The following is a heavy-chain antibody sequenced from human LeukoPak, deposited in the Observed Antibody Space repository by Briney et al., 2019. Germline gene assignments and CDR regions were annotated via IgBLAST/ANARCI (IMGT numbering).Heavy chain of an antibody. CDR1: GGTFSSYA. Sequence: SVKVSCKASGGTFSSYAISWVRQAPGQGLEWMGGIIPIFGTANYAQKFQGRVMITTDESTSTAYMELSSLRSEDTAVYYCARAPSIAAAGTDPYYFDYWGQGTLVTVSS. J-gene: IGHJ4*02. V-gene: IGHV1-69*05. CDR3: ARAPSIAAAGTDPYYFDY. D-gene: IGHD6-13*01. CDR2: IIPIFGTA.